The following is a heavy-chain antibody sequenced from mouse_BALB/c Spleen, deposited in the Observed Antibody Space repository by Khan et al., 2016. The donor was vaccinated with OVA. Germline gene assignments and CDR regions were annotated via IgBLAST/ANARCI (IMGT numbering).Heavy chain of an antibody. J-gene: IGHJ3*01. V-gene: IGHV1-4*01. CDR1: GYTFTSYT. D-gene: IGHD2-14*01. Sequence: QVQLKESGAELARPGASVKMSCKASGYTFTSYTMHWVRQRPGQAMEWIGHIKPSNNYTNYNQNFTDKAALILDKSSSTAYMQLSCLTSEDSAVYYSVREDAYFRSDGWFAYWGQGTLATVSA. CDR2: IKPSNNYT. CDR3: VREDAYFRSDGWFAY.